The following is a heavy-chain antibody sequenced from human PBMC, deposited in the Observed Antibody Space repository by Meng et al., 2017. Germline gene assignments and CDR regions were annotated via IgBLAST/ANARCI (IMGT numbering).Heavy chain of an antibody. CDR2: INSDGSST. V-gene: IGHV3-74*01. CDR3: ARPVGGFDY. J-gene: IGHJ4*02. Sequence: GESLKISCAASGFTFSSYWMHWVRQAPGKGLVWVSRINSDGSSTSYADSVKGRFTISRDNAKNTLYLQMNSLRAEDTAVYYCARPVGGFDYWGQGTRVTVSS. CDR1: GFTFSSYW. D-gene: IGHD3-10*01.